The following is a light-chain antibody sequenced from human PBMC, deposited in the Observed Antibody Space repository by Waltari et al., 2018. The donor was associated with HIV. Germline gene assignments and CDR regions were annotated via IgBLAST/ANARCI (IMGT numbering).Light chain of an antibody. V-gene: IGKV3D-15*03. CDR2: GAS. Sequence: EVVMTQSPATLSVSPGERVTFSCRASESISSNLAWYQQKPGQALRLLFDGASIKANGVPARFIGSGSGTEFTLTINILQPEDFGVYYCQQSNYWLTFGGGTKVEIK. J-gene: IGKJ4*01. CDR1: ESISSN. CDR3: QQSNYWLT.